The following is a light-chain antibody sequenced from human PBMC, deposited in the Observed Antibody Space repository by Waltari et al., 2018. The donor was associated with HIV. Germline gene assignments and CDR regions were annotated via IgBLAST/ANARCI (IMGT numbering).Light chain of an antibody. CDR3: QQYCSSPLT. J-gene: IGKJ4*01. CDR1: QSVFFGSNNKNY. CDR2: WAS. V-gene: IGKV4-1*01. Sequence: IVMTQSPDSLTVSLGERATINCKSSQSVFFGSNNKNYLAWYQQKPGQPPKLLFYWASTRASGVPDRFSVSGSGTDFTFTITSLRTEDVAVYYCQQYCSSPLTFGGGTKVEI.